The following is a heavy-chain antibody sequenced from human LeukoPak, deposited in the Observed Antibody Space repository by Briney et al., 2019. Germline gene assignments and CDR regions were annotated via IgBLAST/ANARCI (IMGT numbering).Heavy chain of an antibody. CDR1: GFTFSSYA. Sequence: PGGSLRLPCAAFGFTFSSYAMSWVRQAPGKGLEWVSAISGSGGSTYYADSVKGRFTISRDNSKNTLYLQMNSLRAEDTAVYYCAKGSSGWDSVYWGQGTLVTVSS. CDR2: ISGSGGST. D-gene: IGHD6-19*01. V-gene: IGHV3-23*01. J-gene: IGHJ4*02. CDR3: AKGSSGWDSVY.